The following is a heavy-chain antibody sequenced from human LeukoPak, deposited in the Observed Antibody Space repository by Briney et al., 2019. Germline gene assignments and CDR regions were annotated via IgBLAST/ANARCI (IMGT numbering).Heavy chain of an antibody. CDR2: ITGNGVST. J-gene: IGHJ4*02. CDR1: GFTFNTYT. CDR3: AKGLHSSSWYSDS. V-gene: IGHV3-23*01. D-gene: IGHD6-13*01. Sequence: GGSLRLSCAASGFTFNTYTMNWVRLVPGKGLEWVSLITGNGVSTYYAGSVKGRFTISRDNSKNTLYLQMNSLRAEDTAVYYCAKGLHSSSWYSDSWSQGTLVTVSS.